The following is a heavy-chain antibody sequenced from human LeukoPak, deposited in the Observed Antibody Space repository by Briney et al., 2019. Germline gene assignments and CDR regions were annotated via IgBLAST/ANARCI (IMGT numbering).Heavy chain of an antibody. J-gene: IGHJ3*02. D-gene: IGHD1-26*01. CDR3: AKDRSFIGLDI. Sequence: GGSLRLSCAASGFKFDDHGMSWVRQVPGKGLEWVSGLNWNGGRTGYADSVKGRFTVSRDNAKNSLYLQMNSLRAEDTAFYYCAKDRSFIGLDIWGQGTMVIVSS. V-gene: IGHV3-20*04. CDR1: GFKFDDHG. CDR2: LNWNGGRT.